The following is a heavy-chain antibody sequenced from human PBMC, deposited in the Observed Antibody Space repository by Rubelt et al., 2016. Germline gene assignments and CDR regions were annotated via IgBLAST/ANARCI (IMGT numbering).Heavy chain of an antibody. D-gene: IGHD1-26*01. CDR1: GGSISSYY. Sequence: QVQLQESGPGLVKPSETLSLTCTVSGGSISSYYWSWIRQPPGKGLEWIGYIYYSGSTYYNPSLKSRVTISLDTSKNQFSRKLSPVTAADTAWYYCARDGSSDTPWYFDYWGQGTLVTVSS. CDR2: IYYSGST. CDR3: ARDGSSDTPWYFDY. J-gene: IGHJ4*02. V-gene: IGHV4-59*01.